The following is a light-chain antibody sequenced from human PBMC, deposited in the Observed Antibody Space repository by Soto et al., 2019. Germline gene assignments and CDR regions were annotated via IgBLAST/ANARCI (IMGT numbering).Light chain of an antibody. CDR3: QQSYSTPSIT. CDR2: AAS. J-gene: IGKJ5*01. Sequence: DIQMTQSPSSLSASVGDRVTITCRASQNISNYLNWYQHRPGKAPNLLLYAASNLQSGVPSKFSASGSGTDFALTISSLQPEDFATYYCQQSYSTPSITFGQGTRLEIK. V-gene: IGKV1-39*01. CDR1: QNISNY.